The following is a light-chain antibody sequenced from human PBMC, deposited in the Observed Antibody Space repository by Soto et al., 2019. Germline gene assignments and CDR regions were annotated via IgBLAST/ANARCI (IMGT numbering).Light chain of an antibody. CDR1: SSNIGSNA. J-gene: IGLJ1*01. CDR2: YDD. Sequence: QLVLTQPPSVSGAPRQRVTISCSGSSSNIGSNAVNWYQQFPGKAPKLLIYYDDLVASGVSARFSGSKSGTSASLAISGLQSEDEADYYCAAWDDSTKSHVFGTGTKVTVL. V-gene: IGLV1-36*01. CDR3: AAWDDSTKSHV.